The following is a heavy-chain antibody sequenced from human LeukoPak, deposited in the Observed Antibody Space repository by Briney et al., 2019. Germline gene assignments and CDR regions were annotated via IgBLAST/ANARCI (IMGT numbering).Heavy chain of an antibody. J-gene: IGHJ4*02. CDR3: AIDSWTTVTTTPFDY. D-gene: IGHD4-17*01. V-gene: IGHV3-7*01. CDR1: GFTFSSYW. Sequence: GGSLRLSCAASGFTFSSYWMSWVRQAPGKGLEWVANIKQDGSEKYYVDSVKGRFTISRDNAKNSLYLQMSSLRAEDTAVYYCAIDSWTTVTTTPFDYWGQGTLVTVSS. CDR2: IKQDGSEK.